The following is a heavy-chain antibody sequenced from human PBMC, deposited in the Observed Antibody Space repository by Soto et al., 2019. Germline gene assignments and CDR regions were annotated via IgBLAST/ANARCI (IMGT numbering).Heavy chain of an antibody. CDR1: GGTFSGYA. Sequence: QVQLVQSGAEVKKPGSSVKVSCKASGGTFSGYAISWVRQAPGQGLEWMGGIIPIFGTANYAQKFQGRVTITADESTSTAYMERSSLRSEDTAVYYCARHVPAAGYYYGMDVWGQGTTVTVSS. V-gene: IGHV1-69*12. J-gene: IGHJ6*02. CDR2: IIPIFGTA. D-gene: IGHD2-2*01. CDR3: ARHVPAAGYYYGMDV.